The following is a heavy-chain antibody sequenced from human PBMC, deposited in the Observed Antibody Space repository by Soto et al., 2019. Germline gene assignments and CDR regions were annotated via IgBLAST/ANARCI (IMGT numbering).Heavy chain of an antibody. CDR1: GDSVSSNSSA. D-gene: IGHD3-10*01. CDR2: TYYRSKWNN. J-gene: IGHJ6*02. CDR3: TGITSFRGMDV. Sequence: SQTRSLTFAISGDSVSSNSSAWNCIRQSPSRGLEWLGRTYYRSKWNNDYALSVKRRITINPDTPKNQVSLHLYSVTPEDTAVYYCTGITSFRGMDVWGQGTPVTVSS. V-gene: IGHV6-1*01.